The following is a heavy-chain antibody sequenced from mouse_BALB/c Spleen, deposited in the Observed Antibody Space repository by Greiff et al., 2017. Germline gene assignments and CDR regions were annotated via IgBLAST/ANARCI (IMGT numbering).Heavy chain of an antibody. J-gene: IGHJ2*01. D-gene: IGHD2-4*01. Sequence: EVQLVESGGGLVKPGGSLKLSCAASGFAFSSYDMSWVRQTPEKRLEWVAYISSGGGSTYYPDTVKGRFTISRDNAKNTLYLQMSSLKSEDTAMYYCARQGNYDYVKGDYWSQGTTLTVSS. CDR1: GFAFSSYD. V-gene: IGHV5-12-1*01. CDR3: ARQGNYDYVKGDY. CDR2: ISSGGGST.